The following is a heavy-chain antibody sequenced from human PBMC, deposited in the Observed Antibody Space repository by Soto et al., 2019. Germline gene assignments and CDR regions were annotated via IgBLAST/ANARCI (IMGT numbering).Heavy chain of an antibody. CDR3: ARDVAAADY. J-gene: IGHJ4*02. CDR2: INAGNGNT. V-gene: IGHV1-3*05. CDR1: GYTFTSYA. Sequence: QVQIVQSGAEEKKPGASVNVSCKASGYTFTSYAMHWVRQAPGQRLEWMGWINAGNGNTKYSQKFQGRVTITRDTAASTSYMELSSLRSEDTAVYYCARDVAAADYWGQGTLVTVSS. D-gene: IGHD6-13*01.